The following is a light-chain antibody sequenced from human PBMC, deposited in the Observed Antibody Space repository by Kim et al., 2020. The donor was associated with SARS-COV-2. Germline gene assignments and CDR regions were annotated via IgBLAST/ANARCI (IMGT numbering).Light chain of an antibody. CDR2: AAS. Sequence: DIQMTQSPSSLSASVGDRVTITCRASQTISNYFNWYQQKPGKAPKLLIYAASTLQSGVPSRFSGSGSGTDFTLTISSLQPEDFATYYCQQSYSTPITFGQGTQLDIK. V-gene: IGKV1-39*01. J-gene: IGKJ5*01. CDR3: QQSYSTPIT. CDR1: QTISNY.